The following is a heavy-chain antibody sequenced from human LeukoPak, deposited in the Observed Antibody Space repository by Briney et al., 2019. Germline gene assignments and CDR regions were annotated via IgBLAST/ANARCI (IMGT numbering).Heavy chain of an antibody. Sequence: SVKVSCKASGGTFSSYAISWVRQAPGQGLEWMGGIIPIFGTANYAQKFQGRVTITADESTSTAYMELSSLRSEDTAVYYCARWPQMKGYCSSTSCPGAFDIWGQGTMVTVSS. J-gene: IGHJ3*02. D-gene: IGHD2-2*01. CDR2: IIPIFGTA. CDR1: GGTFSSYA. V-gene: IGHV1-69*01. CDR3: ARWPQMKGYCSSTSCPGAFDI.